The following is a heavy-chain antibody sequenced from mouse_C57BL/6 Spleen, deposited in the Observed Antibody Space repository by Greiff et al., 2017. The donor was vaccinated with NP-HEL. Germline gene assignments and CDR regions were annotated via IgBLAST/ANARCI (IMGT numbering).Heavy chain of an antibody. J-gene: IGHJ1*03. V-gene: IGHV1-52*01. Sequence: VQLQQPGAELVRPGSSVKLSCKASGYTFTSYWMHWVKQRPIQGLEWIGNIDPSDSETHYNQKFKDKATLTVDKSSSTAYMQLSSLTSEDSAVYYCARGTTVVGGGYFDVWGTGTTVTVSS. D-gene: IGHD1-1*01. CDR2: IDPSDSET. CDR1: GYTFTSYW. CDR3: ARGTTVVGGGYFDV.